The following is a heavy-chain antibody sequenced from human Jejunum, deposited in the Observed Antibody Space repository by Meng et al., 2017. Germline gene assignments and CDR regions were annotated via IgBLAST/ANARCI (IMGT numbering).Heavy chain of an antibody. J-gene: IGHJ4*02. Sequence: EVQVVESGVGSGQPGGALSSPGVAAGSTFSNYWIHWVRPAPGKVLGWLTRLSSDGSNTVDADSVKSRFTISRDHAKNTLYLQMNSLRAEDTVVYYCATDKTFMTSLVDWGQGTLVTVSS. D-gene: IGHD2/OR15-2a*01. CDR1: GSTFSNYW. CDR3: ATDKTFMTSLVD. CDR2: LSSDGSNT. V-gene: IGHV3-74*01.